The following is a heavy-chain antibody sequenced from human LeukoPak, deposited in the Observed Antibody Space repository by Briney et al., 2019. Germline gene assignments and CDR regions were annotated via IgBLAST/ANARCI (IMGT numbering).Heavy chain of an antibody. CDR3: AREDYGDHQNDY. Sequence: ASVKVSCKACGGTFSSYAISWVRQAPGQGLEWMGGIIPIFGTANYAQKFQGRVTITADKSTSTAYMELSSLRSEDTAVYYCAREDYGDHQNDYWGQGTLVTVSS. CDR1: GGTFSSYA. CDR2: IIPIFGTA. J-gene: IGHJ4*02. V-gene: IGHV1-69*06. D-gene: IGHD4-17*01.